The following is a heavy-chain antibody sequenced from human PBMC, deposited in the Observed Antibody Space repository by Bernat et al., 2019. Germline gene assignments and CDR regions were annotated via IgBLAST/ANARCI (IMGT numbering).Heavy chain of an antibody. J-gene: IGHJ4*02. CDR3: ARRGTVCAGGQCEFDY. CDR1: SGSISGHY. Sequence: QVQLQESGPGLVKPSETLSLTCTVSSGSISGHYWGWIRQPPGKGLEFIGHVDYSGFTNYNPYLQSRVSISMDTHRNQFSLIVTSVTAADKAVYYCARRGTVCAGGQCEFDYWGQGALVTVSS. CDR2: VDYSGFT. V-gene: IGHV4-59*08. D-gene: IGHD2-8*02.